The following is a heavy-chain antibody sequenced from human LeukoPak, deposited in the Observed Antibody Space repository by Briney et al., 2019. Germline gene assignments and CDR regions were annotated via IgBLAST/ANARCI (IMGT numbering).Heavy chain of an antibody. CDR3: AKGARVSSGWYSGTDY. V-gene: IGHV3-9*01. D-gene: IGHD6-19*01. Sequence: GGSLRLSCAASGFTFDDYAMHWVRQAPGKGLEWVSGISWNSGSIGYADSVKGRFTISRDNAKNSLYLQMNSLRAEDTALYYYAKGARVSSGWYSGTDYWGQGTLVTVSS. CDR2: ISWNSGSI. J-gene: IGHJ4*02. CDR1: GFTFDDYA.